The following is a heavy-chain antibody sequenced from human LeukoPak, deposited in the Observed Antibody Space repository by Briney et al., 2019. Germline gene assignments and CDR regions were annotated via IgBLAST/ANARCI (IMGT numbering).Heavy chain of an antibody. CDR2: IWFDGSNE. V-gene: IGHV3-33*01. Sequence: GGSLRLSCAASGFTFSSYGMHWVRQAPGKGLEWVAVIWFDGSNEYYADSVKGRFTISRDNDKNSLYLQMNSLSAEDTAVHYCARVSLAVGNYYVEYWGQGTLVTVSS. D-gene: IGHD1-7*01. J-gene: IGHJ4*02. CDR1: GFTFSSYG. CDR3: ARVSLAVGNYYVEY.